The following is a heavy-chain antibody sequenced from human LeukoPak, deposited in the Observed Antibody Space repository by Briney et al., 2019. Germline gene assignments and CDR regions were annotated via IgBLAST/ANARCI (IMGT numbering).Heavy chain of an antibody. D-gene: IGHD1-1*01. CDR1: GFSLSTRAMG. Sequence: SGPVLIHPTPTPTLTFTFSGFSLSTRAMGESWNRQPPGTALKCLAYIDWDDDKFYSTSLKTRLTISKDTSKNQVVLTMTNMEPVDTATYYCAQIRPMVRLEPYYFYYYMDVWGKGTTVTVSS. V-gene: IGHV2-70*16. CDR3: AQIRPMVRLEPYYFYYYMDV. J-gene: IGHJ6*03. CDR2: IDWDDDK.